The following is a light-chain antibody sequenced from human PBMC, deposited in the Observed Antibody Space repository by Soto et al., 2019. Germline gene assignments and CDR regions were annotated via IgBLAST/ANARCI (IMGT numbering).Light chain of an antibody. Sequence: DIPMTQSPSSLSASVGDRVTITCQASQDIDNCLNWYQQKPGQAPKLLISDASILETGVPSRFRGSGSGTDFTFTIRGLQPEDVATFYCQQCDSLPLTFGGGTRVQIK. CDR3: QQCDSLPLT. CDR1: QDIDNC. CDR2: DAS. J-gene: IGKJ4*01. V-gene: IGKV1-33*01.